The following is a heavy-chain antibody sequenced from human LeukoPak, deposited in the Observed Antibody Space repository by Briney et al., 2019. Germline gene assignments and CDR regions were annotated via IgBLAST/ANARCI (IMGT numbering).Heavy chain of an antibody. V-gene: IGHV3-7*01. D-gene: IGHD5-12*01. J-gene: IGHJ4*02. CDR2: IKKDGSEK. Sequence: GGSLRLSCAASGFAFSTNGMSWVRQAPGKGLEWVANIKKDGSEKYYVDSVKGRFTISRDNAKKSLYLQMNSLRAEDTAVYYCARHLSGITGYTYGRGIDYWGQGTLLTVSS. CDR3: ARHLSGITGYTYGRGIDY. CDR1: GFAFSTNG.